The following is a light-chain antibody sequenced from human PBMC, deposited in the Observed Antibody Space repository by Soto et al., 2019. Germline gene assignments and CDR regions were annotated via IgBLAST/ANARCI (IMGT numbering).Light chain of an antibody. CDR3: SSYTSSSFWV. Sequence: QSALTQPASVSGSPGQSITISCTGTSSDVGGYNYVSWYQQHPGKAPKLMIYDVSNRPSGVSNRFSGSKSGNTASLTISGLQAEDEADYYCSSYTSSSFWVFGGGTK. CDR1: SSDVGGYNY. J-gene: IGLJ3*02. CDR2: DVS. V-gene: IGLV2-14*01.